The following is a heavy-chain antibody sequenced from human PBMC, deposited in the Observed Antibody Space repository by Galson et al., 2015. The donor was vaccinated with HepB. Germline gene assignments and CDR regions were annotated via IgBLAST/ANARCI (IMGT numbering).Heavy chain of an antibody. CDR1: GFTFTSSG. V-gene: IGHV3-23*01. D-gene: IGHD3-3*01. CDR2: VNGNGIFT. Sequence: SLRLSCAASGFTFTSSGMSWVRQAPGKGLEWVATVNGNGIFTYHADSVKGRFTVSKDISKNTVYLQMNSLRVDDTAVFYCGVWSRFGNYDYDYYGVDVWGQGTTVTVSS. CDR3: GVWSRFGNYDYDYYGVDV. J-gene: IGHJ6*02.